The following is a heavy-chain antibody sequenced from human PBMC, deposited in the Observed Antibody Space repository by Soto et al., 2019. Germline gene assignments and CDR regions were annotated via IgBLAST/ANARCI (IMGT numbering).Heavy chain of an antibody. CDR3: ARDGRGTTGTEGDY. J-gene: IGHJ4*02. D-gene: IGHD1-1*01. Sequence: SVKVSCKASGGTFSSYAISWVRQAPGQGLEWMGGIIPIFGTANYAQKFQGRVTITADESTSTAYMELSSLRSEDTAVYYCARDGRGTTGTEGDYWGQGTLVTVSS. CDR1: GGTFSSYA. V-gene: IGHV1-69*13. CDR2: IIPIFGTA.